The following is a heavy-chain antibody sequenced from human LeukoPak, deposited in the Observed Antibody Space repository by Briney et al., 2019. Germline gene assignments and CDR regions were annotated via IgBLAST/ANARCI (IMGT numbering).Heavy chain of an antibody. Sequence: GGSLRLSCVASGLTFGDYYMSWIRQAPGKGLEWVSYIGTSSTYTNNADSVKGRFSIFRDNAKNSLYLQMNSLRVEDTAVYYCARGESRDYWGRGTLVTVSS. D-gene: IGHD5-24*01. V-gene: IGHV3-11*05. CDR1: GLTFGDYY. CDR3: ARGESRDY. J-gene: IGHJ4*02. CDR2: IGTSSTYT.